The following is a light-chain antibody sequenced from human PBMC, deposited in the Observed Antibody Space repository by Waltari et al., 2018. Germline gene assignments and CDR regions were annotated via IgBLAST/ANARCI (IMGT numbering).Light chain of an antibody. Sequence: EIVLTQCPGALSLSPGGRETLSCRASQNIGRYLVWYQQQPGQPPRLLSYEASRRATGIPDRFSGSGSGTDFSLTISRLEPEDFAVYYCQNHERLPATFGQGTKVEIK. J-gene: IGKJ1*01. CDR1: QNIGRY. V-gene: IGKV3-20*01. CDR2: EAS. CDR3: QNHERLPAT.